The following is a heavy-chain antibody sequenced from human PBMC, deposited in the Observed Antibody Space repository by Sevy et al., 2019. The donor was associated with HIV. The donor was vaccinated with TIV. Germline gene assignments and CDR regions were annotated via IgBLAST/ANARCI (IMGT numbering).Heavy chain of an antibody. CDR2: INPDSGGP. J-gene: IGHJ4*02. CDR1: GYTFTGYY. CDR3: VRDDRDGYFDY. Sequence: ASVKVSCKASGYTFTGYYMYWVRQAPGQGLEWMGWINPDSGGPNYAPKFQGRVTLTRETSISTAYMELSRLKSDDTAVYYCVRDDRDGYFDYWGQGTLVTVSS. V-gene: IGHV1-2*02.